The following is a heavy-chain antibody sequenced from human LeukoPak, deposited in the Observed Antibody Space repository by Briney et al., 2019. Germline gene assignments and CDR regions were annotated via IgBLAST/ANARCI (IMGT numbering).Heavy chain of an antibody. Sequence: GWFLRLSCAASGFTFSNYWMHWVRQAPGNGLEWVSSISSSSNYIYYADSVKGRFTISRDNAKNSLYLQMNSLRAEDTAVYYCARGPFGVVLQGGGAFDIWGQGTMVTVSS. J-gene: IGHJ3*02. CDR3: ARGPFGVVLQGGGAFDI. V-gene: IGHV3-21*01. CDR2: ISSSSNYI. CDR1: GFTFSNYW. D-gene: IGHD3-3*01.